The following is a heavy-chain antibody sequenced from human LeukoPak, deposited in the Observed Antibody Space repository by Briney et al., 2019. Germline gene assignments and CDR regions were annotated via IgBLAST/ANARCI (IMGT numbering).Heavy chain of an antibody. D-gene: IGHD5-18*01. J-gene: IGHJ4*02. CDR3: ARGGGYSYGYSFDY. CDR1: GFTFSGYY. Sequence: LRLSCAASGFTFSGYYMSWIRQPPGKGLEWIGYIYYSGSTYYNPSLKSRVTISVDTSKNQFSLKLSSVTAADTAVYYCARGGGYSYGYSFDYWGQGTLVTVSS. CDR2: IYYSGST. V-gene: IGHV4-30-4*08.